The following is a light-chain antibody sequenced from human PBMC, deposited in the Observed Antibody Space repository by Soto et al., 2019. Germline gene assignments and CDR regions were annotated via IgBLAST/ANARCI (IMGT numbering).Light chain of an antibody. CDR2: GAS. J-gene: IGKJ4*01. CDR3: QQYGSSPPAT. V-gene: IGKV3-20*01. CDR1: PSVSSSY. Sequence: DIVWTQSPGTLSLSPGERAPLSCRASPSVSSSYLAWYQQKPGQAPRLLIYGASSRATGIPDRFSGSGSGTDFTLIISRLEPEDFAVYYCQQYGSSPPATFGGGTKVEIK.